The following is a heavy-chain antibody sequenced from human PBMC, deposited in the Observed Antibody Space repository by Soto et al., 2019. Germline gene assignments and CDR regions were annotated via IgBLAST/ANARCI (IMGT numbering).Heavy chain of an antibody. D-gene: IGHD1-1*01. CDR2: IYYSVST. V-gene: IGHV4-30-4*01. J-gene: IGHJ3*01. CDR3: VLVRWKGHGIEV. Sequence: SEPLCLPCTVSGGSISSGDYSWSWILHPPGKGLEWIGYIYYSVSTYYNPSLKSRVIISVDTSKNHFSLKLSSVTADATAVYFCVLVRWKGHGIEVWGEGTMVT. CDR1: GGSISSGDYS.